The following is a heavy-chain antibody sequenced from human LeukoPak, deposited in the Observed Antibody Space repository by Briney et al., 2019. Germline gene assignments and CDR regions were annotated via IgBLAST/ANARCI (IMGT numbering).Heavy chain of an antibody. CDR2: INPNSGGT. CDR1: GYTFTGYF. V-gene: IGHV1-2*02. CDR3: ARVGKGPNNWFDP. D-gene: IGHD7-27*01. J-gene: IGHJ5*02. Sequence: ASVKVSCKPSGYTFTGYFIHWVRQAPGQGLEWMGWINPNSGGTNYAQKFQGRVTMTRDTSINTAYMDLSRLRSNDTAVYYCARVGKGPNNWFDPWGQGTLVTVPS.